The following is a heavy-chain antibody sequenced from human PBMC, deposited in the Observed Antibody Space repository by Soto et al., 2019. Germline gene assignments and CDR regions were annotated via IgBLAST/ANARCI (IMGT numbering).Heavy chain of an antibody. CDR2: IKQDGSEK. J-gene: IGHJ4*02. CDR3: AKDQSSHYFDY. Sequence: PGGSLRLSCAASGFTFSSYWMSWVRQAPGKGLEWVANIKQDGSEKYYVDSVKGRFTISRDNAKNSLYLQMNSLRGEDTAVYYCAKDQSSHYFDYWGQGTLVTVSS. CDR1: GFTFSSYW. V-gene: IGHV3-7*01.